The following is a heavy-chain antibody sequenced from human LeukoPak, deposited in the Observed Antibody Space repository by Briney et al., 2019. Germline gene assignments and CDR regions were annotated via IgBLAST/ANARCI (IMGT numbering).Heavy chain of an antibody. D-gene: IGHD5-18*01. J-gene: IGHJ3*02. Sequence: ASVKVSCKASGYTFTGYYMHWVRQAPGQGLEWMGWINPNSGGTNYAKKFQGRVTMTRDTSISTAYMELSRLRSDDTAVYYCARTVTFDAFDIWGQGTMVTVSS. CDR3: ARTVTFDAFDI. CDR2: INPNSGGT. CDR1: GYTFTGYY. V-gene: IGHV1-2*02.